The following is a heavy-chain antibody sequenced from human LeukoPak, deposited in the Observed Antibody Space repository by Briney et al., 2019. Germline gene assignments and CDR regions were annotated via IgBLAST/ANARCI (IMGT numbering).Heavy chain of an antibody. J-gene: IGHJ5*02. CDR2: ISYDASNK. Sequence: GGSLRLSCAASGFTFSSYAMHWVRQAPGKGLDWVAVISYDASNKHYADSVKGRFTISRDNAKNSLYLQMNSLRAEDTAVYYCARGELLEDWFDPWGQGTLVTVSS. CDR3: ARGELLEDWFDP. CDR1: GFTFSSYA. V-gene: IGHV3-30-3*01. D-gene: IGHD1-26*01.